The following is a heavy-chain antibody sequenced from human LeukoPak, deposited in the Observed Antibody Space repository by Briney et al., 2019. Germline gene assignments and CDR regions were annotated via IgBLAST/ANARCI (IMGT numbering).Heavy chain of an antibody. CDR2: IHHSGST. CDR1: DYSISTGYY. D-gene: IGHD2-2*01. V-gene: IGHV4-38-2*01. Sequence: SETLSLTCAVSDYSISTGYYWGWVRQPPGKGLEWIGSIHHSGSTYYNPSLKSRVTISVDTSKNQFSLKLSFVTAADTAVYYCASLPRPESQLLSDHNWFDPWGQGTLVTVSS. CDR3: ASLPRPESQLLSDHNWFDP. J-gene: IGHJ5*02.